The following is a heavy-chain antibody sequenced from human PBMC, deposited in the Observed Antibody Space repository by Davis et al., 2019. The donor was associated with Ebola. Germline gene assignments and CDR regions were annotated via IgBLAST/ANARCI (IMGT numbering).Heavy chain of an antibody. CDR2: ISAYNGNT. Sequence: VPRMPSGYTFTSYDTSRLRQAPGQGLEWMGWISAYNGNTKYAQKLQGRITMTTDTSTSTAYMELSSLRSDDTAVYYCARAQAGTTLDSWGKGTLVTVSS. V-gene: IGHV1-18*01. CDR1: GYTFTSYD. J-gene: IGHJ5*01. CDR3: ARAQAGTTLDS. D-gene: IGHD1-7*01.